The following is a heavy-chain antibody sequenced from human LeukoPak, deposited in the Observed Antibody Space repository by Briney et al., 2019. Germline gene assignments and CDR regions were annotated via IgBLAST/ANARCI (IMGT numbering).Heavy chain of an antibody. CDR3: ARDLFRYSGSYSY. Sequence: SETLSLTCTVSGYSISSGYYWGWIRQPPGKGLEWIGSIYHSGSTYYNPSLKSRVTISVDTSKNQFSLKLSSVTAADTAVYYCARDLFRYSGSYSYWGQGTLVTVSS. J-gene: IGHJ4*02. V-gene: IGHV4-38-2*02. CDR2: IYHSGST. D-gene: IGHD1-26*01. CDR1: GYSISSGYY.